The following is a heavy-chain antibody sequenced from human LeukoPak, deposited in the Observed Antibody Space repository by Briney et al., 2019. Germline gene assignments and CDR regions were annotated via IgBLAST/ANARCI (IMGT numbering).Heavy chain of an antibody. CDR3: ARERVVVPAAPWEPYYYYGLDV. J-gene: IGHJ6*02. CDR2: IYPNSGGT. D-gene: IGHD2-2*01. V-gene: IGHV1-2*02. CDR1: GYTFTGYY. Sequence: GASVPVSCKAPGYTFTGYYMHWVRPAPGQGVEWMGWIYPNSGGTNYVQKFQGRVTMTRDTFISTAYMELNRLRSDDTAVYYCARERVVVPAAPWEPYYYYGLDVWGQGTMVTVSS.